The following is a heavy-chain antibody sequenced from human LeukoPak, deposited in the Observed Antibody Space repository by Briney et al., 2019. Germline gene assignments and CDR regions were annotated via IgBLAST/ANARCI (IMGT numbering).Heavy chain of an antibody. J-gene: IGHJ4*02. D-gene: IGHD3-9*01. V-gene: IGHV1-3*01. CDR1: GYTFTSYA. CDR3: AGAERYYDILTGYYPDY. CDR2: INAGNGNT. Sequence: VASVKVSCTASGYTFTSYAMHWVRQAPGQRLEWMGWINAGNGNTKYSQKFQGRVTITRDTSASTAYMELSSLRSEDTAVYYCAGAERYYDILTGYYPDYWGQGTLVTVSS.